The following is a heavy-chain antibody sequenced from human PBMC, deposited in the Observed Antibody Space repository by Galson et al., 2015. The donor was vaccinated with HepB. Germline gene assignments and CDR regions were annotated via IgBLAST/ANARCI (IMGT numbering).Heavy chain of an antibody. CDR1: GFTFSSYA. D-gene: IGHD6-13*01. V-gene: IGHV3-23*01. CDR2: ISGSGGST. Sequence: SLRLSCAASGFTFSSYAMSWARQAPGKGLEWVSAISGSGGSTYYADSVKGRFTISRDNSKNTLYLQMNSLRAEDTAVYYCAGAGSWYGGLDYWGQGTLVTVSS. CDR3: AGAGSWYGGLDY. J-gene: IGHJ4*02.